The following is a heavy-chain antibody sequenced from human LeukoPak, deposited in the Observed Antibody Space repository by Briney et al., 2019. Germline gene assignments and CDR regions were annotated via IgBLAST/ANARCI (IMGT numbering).Heavy chain of an antibody. Sequence: PGGSLRLSCAASGFTFSDYWMTWVRQAPGKGLEWVANINQDGSDKYYVNSVKGRFTISRDNVKKSLYLQINYLRAEDTAVYYCARSRFCSTIRCYSDYWGQGTLVTVSS. J-gene: IGHJ4*02. D-gene: IGHD2-2*01. V-gene: IGHV3-7*01. CDR2: INQDGSDK. CDR1: GFTFSDYW. CDR3: ARSRFCSTIRCYSDY.